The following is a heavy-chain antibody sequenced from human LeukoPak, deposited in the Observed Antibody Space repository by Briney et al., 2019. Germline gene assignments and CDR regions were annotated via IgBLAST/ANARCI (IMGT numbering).Heavy chain of an antibody. CDR2: MNPNSGNT. D-gene: IGHD3-9*01. V-gene: IGHV1-8*01. CDR1: GYTFTSYD. J-gene: IGHJ5*02. CDR3: ARTPKILRYFDWSYNWFDP. Sequence: ASVKVSCKASGYTFTSYDINWVRQATGQGLEWMGWMNPNSGNTGYAQKFQGRVTMTRNTSISTAYMELSSLRSEDTAVYYCARTPKILRYFDWSYNWFDPWAREPWSPSP.